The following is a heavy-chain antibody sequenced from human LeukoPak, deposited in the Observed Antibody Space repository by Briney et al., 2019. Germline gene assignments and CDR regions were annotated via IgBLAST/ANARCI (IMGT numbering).Heavy chain of an antibody. CDR1: GFIFSSYG. J-gene: IGHJ4*02. V-gene: IGHV3-23*01. Sequence: PGGPLRLSCSPSGFIFSSYGMSWVRQAPGKGLEWVSTISGSGGGTYYADSVKGRFTISRDNSKNTLYLQMNSLRAEDTAVYYCAKGGAYVSGSYYDWGQGTLVTVSS. CDR2: ISGSGGGT. D-gene: IGHD3-10*01. CDR3: AKGGAYVSGSYYD.